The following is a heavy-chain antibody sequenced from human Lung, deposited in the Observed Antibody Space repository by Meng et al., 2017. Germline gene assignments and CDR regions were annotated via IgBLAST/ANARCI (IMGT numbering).Heavy chain of an antibody. Sequence: QGQPQQGGAVLLTPSETLPLTCGVSGGSFSDYYWSWIRQPPGKGLEWIGEINHSGSTNYNPSLESRATISVDTSQNNLSLKLSSVTAADSAVYYCARGPTTMAHDFDYWGQGTLVTVFS. D-gene: IGHD4-11*01. J-gene: IGHJ4*02. V-gene: IGHV4-34*01. CDR3: ARGPTTMAHDFDY. CDR2: INHSGST. CDR1: GGSFSDYY.